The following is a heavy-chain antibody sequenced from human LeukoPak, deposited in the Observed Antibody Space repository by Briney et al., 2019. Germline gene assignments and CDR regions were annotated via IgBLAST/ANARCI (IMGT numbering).Heavy chain of an antibody. D-gene: IGHD2-15*01. J-gene: IGHJ4*02. V-gene: IGHV3-15*01. CDR3: TTRGYCSGGSCYDY. CDR1: VLTGSNAL. Sequence: GRSLGLYCAAGVLTGSNALIRWMGPALPLFRLWICLLKSKTDGGTTDYAAPVKGRFTISRDDSKNTLYLQMNSLKTEDTAVYYCTTRGYCSGGSCYDYWGQGTLVTVSS. CDR2: LKSKTDGGTT.